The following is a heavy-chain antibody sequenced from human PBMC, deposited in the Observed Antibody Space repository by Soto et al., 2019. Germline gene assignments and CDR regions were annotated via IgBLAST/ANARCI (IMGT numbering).Heavy chain of an antibody. Sequence: GGSLRLSCAASGFTFSSYAMSWVRQAPGKGLEWVSAISGSGGSTYYADSVKGRFTISRDNSKNTLYLQMNSLRAEETAVYYCAKADISGDYGDNGDAFDIWGQGTMVTVSS. J-gene: IGHJ3*02. CDR3: AKADISGDYGDNGDAFDI. V-gene: IGHV3-23*01. CDR2: ISGSGGST. D-gene: IGHD4-17*01. CDR1: GFTFSSYA.